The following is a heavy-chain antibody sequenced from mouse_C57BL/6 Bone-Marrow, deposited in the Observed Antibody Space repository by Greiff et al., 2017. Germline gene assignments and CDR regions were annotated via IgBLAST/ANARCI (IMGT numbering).Heavy chain of an antibody. J-gene: IGHJ4*01. CDR3: ARSTTVVAPYYAMDY. D-gene: IGHD1-1*01. Sequence: QVHVKQSGAELARPGASVKLSCKASGYTFTSYGISWVKQRTGQGLEWIGEIYPRSGNTYYNEKFKGKATLTADKSSSTAYMELRSLTSEDSAVYFGARSTTVVAPYYAMDYWGQGTSVTVSS. CDR1: GYTFTSYG. CDR2: IYPRSGNT. V-gene: IGHV1-81*01.